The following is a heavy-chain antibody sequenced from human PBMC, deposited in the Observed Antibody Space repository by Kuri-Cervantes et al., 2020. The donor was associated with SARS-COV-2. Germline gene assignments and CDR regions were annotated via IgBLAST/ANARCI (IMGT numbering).Heavy chain of an antibody. V-gene: IGHV4-59*12. CDR2: IYYSGST. CDR3: AREFAGMDV. CDR1: GGSISSYY. J-gene: IGHJ6*02. Sequence: GSLRLSCTVSGGSISSYYWSWIRQPPGKGLEWIGYIYYSGSTNYNPSLKSRVTISVDTSKNQFSLKLSSVTAADTAVYYCAREFAGMDVWGQGTTVTVSS.